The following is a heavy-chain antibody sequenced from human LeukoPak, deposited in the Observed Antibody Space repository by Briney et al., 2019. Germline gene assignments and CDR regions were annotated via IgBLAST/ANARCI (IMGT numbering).Heavy chain of an antibody. V-gene: IGHV1-2*02. CDR1: GYTFTAYY. J-gene: IGHJ5*02. CDR2: INGNSGST. CDR3: AREGADDHGRLLWFDP. D-gene: IGHD4-17*01. Sequence: ASVKVSCKTSGYTFTAYYIQWVRQAPGQGLEWMGWINGNSGSTNYAQKFQGRIAMTTDTSTNTAYMDLRSLRSDDTAFYYCAREGADDHGRLLWFDPWGQGTLVTVSS.